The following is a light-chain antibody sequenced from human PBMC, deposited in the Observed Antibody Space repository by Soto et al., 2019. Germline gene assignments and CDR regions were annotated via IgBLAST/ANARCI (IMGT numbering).Light chain of an antibody. J-gene: IGLJ2*01. CDR3: SAWDDSLNGVV. V-gene: IGLV1-44*01. CDR1: SSNIGRNI. Sequence: QSVLTQPPSASGTPGQRVTISCSGSSSNIGRNIVNWYQQVPGTAPKLLIYGNTQRPSGVPDRFSGSKSAASASLAISGLQSEDEADYYCSAWDDSLNGVVFGGGTKLTVL. CDR2: GNT.